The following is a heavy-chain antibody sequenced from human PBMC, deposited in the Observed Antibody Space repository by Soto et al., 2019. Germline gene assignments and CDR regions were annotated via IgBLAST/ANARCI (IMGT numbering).Heavy chain of an antibody. D-gene: IGHD3-10*01. Sequence: GGSLRLSCAASGFMSSSYAMNWVRQAPGKGLEWVSTVSGSGGNTYYADSVKGRFTISRDNSKNTLYLQMNSLRAEDTALYYCAKGEHLLFGELLEAYFDYWGQGTLVTVSS. CDR2: VSGSGGNT. V-gene: IGHV3-23*01. CDR3: AKGEHLLFGELLEAYFDY. J-gene: IGHJ4*02. CDR1: GFMSSSYA.